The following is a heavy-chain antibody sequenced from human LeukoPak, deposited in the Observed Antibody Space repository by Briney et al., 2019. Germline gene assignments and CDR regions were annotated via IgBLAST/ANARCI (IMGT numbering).Heavy chain of an antibody. J-gene: IGHJ4*02. CDR3: ARDGRGYASSWYFDL. CDR1: GGSISSNY. D-gene: IGHD6-13*01. Sequence: SETLSLTCTVSGGSISSNYWSWIRQPAGKGLEWIGRIYTSGSTNYSPSLKSRVTLSVDPSRNQFSLRLSSVTAADTAVYYCARDGRGYASSWYFDLWGQGTLVTVSS. CDR2: IYTSGST. V-gene: IGHV4-4*07.